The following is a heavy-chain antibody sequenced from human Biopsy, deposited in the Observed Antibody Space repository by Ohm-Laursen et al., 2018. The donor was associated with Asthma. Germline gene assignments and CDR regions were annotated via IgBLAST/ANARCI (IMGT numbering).Heavy chain of an antibody. CDR2: INSVFGTT. Sequence: SVKVSCKPLGGTFNTYVIGWGRQAPGQGLEWMGGINSVFGTTTYPQKFQDRVTITADDSTSTVYMELSSLRPEDTAVYYCARKAGSCISRTCYSLDFWGQGTLVTVSS. J-gene: IGHJ4*02. V-gene: IGHV1-69*13. CDR3: ARKAGSCISRTCYSLDF. CDR1: GGTFNTYV. D-gene: IGHD2-2*01.